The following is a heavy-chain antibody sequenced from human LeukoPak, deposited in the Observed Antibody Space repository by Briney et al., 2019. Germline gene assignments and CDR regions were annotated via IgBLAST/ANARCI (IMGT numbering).Heavy chain of an antibody. CDR1: GYTFTSYG. CDR2: ISAYNGNT. CDR3: ATLGDVLRLFPLISLDGMDV. J-gene: IGHJ6*02. V-gene: IGHV1-18*01. D-gene: IGHD3-3*01. Sequence: ASVKVSCKASGYTFTSYGISWVRQAPGQGLEWMGWISAYNGNTNYAQKLQGRITMTTDTSTTTAYMELRSLRSDDTAVYYCATLGDVLRLFPLISLDGMDVWGQGTTVTVSS.